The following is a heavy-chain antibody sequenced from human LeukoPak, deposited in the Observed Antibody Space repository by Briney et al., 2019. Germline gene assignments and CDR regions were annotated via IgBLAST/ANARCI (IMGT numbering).Heavy chain of an antibody. CDR2: ISYSGST. D-gene: IGHD2-21*01. Sequence: SETLSLTCTVSGGSISSYYWGWIRQPPGKGLEWIGSISYSGSTYYKPSLKSRVTISVDTSKNQFSLKLSSVTAADTAVYYCARRCAGGDCYGAFDYWGQGTLVTVSS. CDR3: ARRCAGGDCYGAFDY. CDR1: GGSISSYY. J-gene: IGHJ4*02. V-gene: IGHV4-39*01.